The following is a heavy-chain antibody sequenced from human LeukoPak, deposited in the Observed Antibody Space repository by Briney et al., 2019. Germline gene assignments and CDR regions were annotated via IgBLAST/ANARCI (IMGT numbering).Heavy chain of an antibody. Sequence: SETLSLTCTVSGGSISSGGYYWSWIRQHPGKGLEWIGYIYYSGSTYYNPSLKSRVTISVDTSKNQFSLKLSSVTAADTAVYYCARDLRGHKYSSSAPRYLPNWYFGLWGRGTLVTVSS. J-gene: IGHJ2*01. D-gene: IGHD6-13*01. CDR3: ARDLRGHKYSSSAPRYLPNWYFGL. CDR1: GGSISSGGYY. CDR2: IYYSGST. V-gene: IGHV4-31*03.